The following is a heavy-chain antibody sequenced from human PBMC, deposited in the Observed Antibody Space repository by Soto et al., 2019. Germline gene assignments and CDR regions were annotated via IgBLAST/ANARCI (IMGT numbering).Heavy chain of an antibody. CDR2: ISPGDSNT. J-gene: IGHJ3*02. V-gene: IGHV5-51*01. Sequence: PGESLKISCKASGYSFTNYWIGWVRQMPGKGLEWMGIISPGDSNTRYSPSFQGQVTISVDKSITAAYLQWSSLKASDTAMYYCARHFVQTGYRSFDIWGQGTMVTVSS. D-gene: IGHD1-1*01. CDR1: GYSFTNYW. CDR3: ARHFVQTGYRSFDI.